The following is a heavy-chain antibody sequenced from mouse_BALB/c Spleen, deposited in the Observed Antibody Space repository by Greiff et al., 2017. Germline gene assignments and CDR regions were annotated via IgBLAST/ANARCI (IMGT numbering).Heavy chain of an antibody. J-gene: IGHJ3*01. CDR3: GSGNYEAWFAY. V-gene: IGHV1S56*01. CDR1: GYTFTSYY. D-gene: IGHD2-1*01. Sequence: QVQLQQSGPELVKPGASVRISCKASGYTFTSYYIHWVKQRPGQGLEWIGWIYPGNVNTKYNEKFKGKATLTADKSSSTAYMQLSSLTSEDSAVYFCGSGNYEAWFAYWGQGTLVTVSA. CDR2: IYPGNVNT.